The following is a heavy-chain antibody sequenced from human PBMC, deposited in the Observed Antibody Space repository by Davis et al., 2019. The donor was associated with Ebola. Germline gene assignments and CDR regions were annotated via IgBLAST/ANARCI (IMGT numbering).Heavy chain of an antibody. D-gene: IGHD6-19*01. CDR3: AREGLRGSGWEAY. Sequence: HTGGSLRLSCAASGFTFSSYWMHWVRQAPGKGLVWVSRIHSDGSSTSYADSVKGRFTISRDNAKNTLYLQMNSLRAEDTAVYYCAREGLRGSGWEAYWGQGTLVTVSS. V-gene: IGHV3-74*01. CDR2: IHSDGSST. CDR1: GFTFSSYW. J-gene: IGHJ4*02.